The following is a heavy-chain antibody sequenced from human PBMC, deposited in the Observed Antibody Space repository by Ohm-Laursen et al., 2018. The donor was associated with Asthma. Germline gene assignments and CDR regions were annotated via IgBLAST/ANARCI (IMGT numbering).Heavy chain of an antibody. CDR1: GFTFSSYA. D-gene: IGHD6-19*01. Sequence: SLRLSCSASGFTFSSYAMHWVRQAPGKGLEWVAVISYDGSNKCYADSVKGRFTISRDNSKNTLYLQMNSLRAEDTAVYYCARVQGSSGWYTIGYWGQGTLVTVSS. CDR3: ARVQGSSGWYTIGY. V-gene: IGHV3-30-3*01. J-gene: IGHJ4*02. CDR2: ISYDGSNK.